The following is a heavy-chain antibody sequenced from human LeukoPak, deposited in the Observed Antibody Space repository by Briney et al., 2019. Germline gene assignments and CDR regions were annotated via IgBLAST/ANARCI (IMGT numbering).Heavy chain of an antibody. CDR1: GFTFSSYA. CDR2: ISYDGSNK. J-gene: IGHJ4*02. D-gene: IGHD6-19*01. Sequence: GGSLRLSCAASGFTFSSYAMHWVHQAPGKGLEWVAVISYDGSNKYYADSVKGRFTISRDNSKNTLYLQMNSLRAEDTAVYYCARDQLIAVAAEGILGYWGQGTLVTVSS. CDR3: ARDQLIAVAAEGILGY. V-gene: IGHV3-30-3*01.